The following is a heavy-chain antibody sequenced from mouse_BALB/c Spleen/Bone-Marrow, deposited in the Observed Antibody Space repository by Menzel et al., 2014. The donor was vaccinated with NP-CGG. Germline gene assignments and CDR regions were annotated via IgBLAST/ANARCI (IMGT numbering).Heavy chain of an antibody. CDR2: INPGSGGT. CDR3: ARRDYLFAY. J-gene: IGHJ3*01. Sequence: VQRVESGAELVRPGTSVKVSCKASGYAFTNYLIEWVKQRPGQGLEWIGVINPGSGGTNYNEKFKGKATLTADKSSSTAYMQLSSLTSDDSAVYFCARRDYLFAYWGQGTLVTVSA. CDR1: GYAFTNYL. D-gene: IGHD2-13*01. V-gene: IGHV1-54*01.